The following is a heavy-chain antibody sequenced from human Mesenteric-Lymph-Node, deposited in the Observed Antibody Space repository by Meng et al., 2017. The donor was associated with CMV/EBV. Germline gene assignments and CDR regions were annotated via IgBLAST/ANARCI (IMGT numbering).Heavy chain of an antibody. CDR2: INHSGST. V-gene: IGHV4-34*01. Sequence: QVQLHQWGAGLLKPSETLSVTVAGYGGSFSGYYWNWIRQSPEKGLEWIGEINHSGSTTYNPSFTSRIIISVDTSTNQISLNMSSVTAADTAVYYCARGSSYDILTGYFDYWGQGALVTVSS. CDR3: ARGSSYDILTGYFDY. D-gene: IGHD3-9*01. J-gene: IGHJ4*02. CDR1: GGSFSGYY.